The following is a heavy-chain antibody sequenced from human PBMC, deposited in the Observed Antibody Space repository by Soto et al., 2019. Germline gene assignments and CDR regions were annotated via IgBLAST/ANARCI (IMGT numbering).Heavy chain of an antibody. CDR3: AREGRHFDY. V-gene: IGHV1-69*01. CDR1: GGSFSSSA. Sequence: QVQLVQTGAEVQRPGSSVKVSCKASGGSFSSSAIRWGRQAPGQGLQWMGGINPIFDTPHYAQKFLGRVTITADESTATAYLELTGLTADDTAVYFCAREGRHFDYWGQGTLVTVSS. CDR2: INPIFDTP. J-gene: IGHJ4*02.